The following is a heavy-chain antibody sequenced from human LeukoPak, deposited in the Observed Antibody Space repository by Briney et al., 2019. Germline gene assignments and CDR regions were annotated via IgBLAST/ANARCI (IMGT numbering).Heavy chain of an antibody. CDR2: IYYSGST. V-gene: IGHV4-59*11. CDR1: GGSISSHY. D-gene: IGHD5-18*01. CDR3: ARDRDTAMVTSWFDP. J-gene: IGHJ5*02. Sequence: SETLSLTCTVSGGSISSHYWSWNRQPPGKGLEWIGYIYYSGSTNYNPSLKSRVTKSVDTSKNQFSLKLSSVTAADTAVYYCARDRDTAMVTSWFDPWGQGTLVTVSS.